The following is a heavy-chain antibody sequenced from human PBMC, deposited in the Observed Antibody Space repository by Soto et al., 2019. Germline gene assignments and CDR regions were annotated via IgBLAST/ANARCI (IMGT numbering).Heavy chain of an antibody. CDR1: GGTFSSYA. V-gene: IGHV1-69*01. D-gene: IGHD3-22*01. CDR2: LIPIFGTA. CDR3: ARDRCGYDGNGYYHPSLDY. Sequence: QVQLVQSGAAVKKPGSSVKVSCKASGGTFSSYAISWVRQAPGQGLEWMGGLIPIFGTANYAQKFQGRVTITADESTSTAYMELSSLRSEDTAVYYCARDRCGYDGNGYYHPSLDYGGQVTLVVVSS. J-gene: IGHJ4*02.